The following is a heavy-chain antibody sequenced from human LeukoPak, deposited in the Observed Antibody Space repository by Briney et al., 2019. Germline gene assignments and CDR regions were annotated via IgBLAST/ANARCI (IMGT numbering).Heavy chain of an antibody. CDR1: GFTFSSYG. J-gene: IGHJ1*01. Sequence: GGSLRLSCAASGFTFSSYGMHWVRQAPGQGLEWVAFIRYDGSNKYYADSVKGRFTISRDNSKNTQYLQMNSLRAEDTAVYYCAKGRPTRYSSSWQEYFQHWGQGTLVTVSS. CDR2: IRYDGSNK. D-gene: IGHD6-13*01. V-gene: IGHV3-30*02. CDR3: AKGRPTRYSSSWQEYFQH.